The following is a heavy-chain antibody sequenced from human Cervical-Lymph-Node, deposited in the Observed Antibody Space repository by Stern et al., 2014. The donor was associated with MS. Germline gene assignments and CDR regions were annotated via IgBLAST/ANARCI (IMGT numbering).Heavy chain of an antibody. D-gene: IGHD2-21*02. J-gene: IGHJ3*02. CDR1: GYSFTSYW. Sequence: EVQLLQSGAEVKKPGESLKISCKGSGYSFTSYWIGWVRQMPGKGLEWMGIIYPGDSDTRYSPSFQGQVTISADKSISTAYLQWSSLKASDTAMYYCARAQPEVGAYCGGDCYHDAFDIWGQGTMVTVSS. V-gene: IGHV5-51*01. CDR3: ARAQPEVGAYCGGDCYHDAFDI. CDR2: IYPGDSDT.